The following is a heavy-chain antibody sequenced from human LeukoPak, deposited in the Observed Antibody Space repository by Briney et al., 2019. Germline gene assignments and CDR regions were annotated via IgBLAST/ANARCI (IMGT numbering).Heavy chain of an antibody. J-gene: IGHJ4*02. CDR2: IKQDGSEK. D-gene: IGHD3-22*01. V-gene: IGHV3-7*05. CDR3: VRGGFYYGR. Sequence: GGSLRLSCAASGLTFSTYWMSWVRQAPGRGLEWVANIKQDGSEKYYVDSVKGRFTISRDNSKNSLYLQMNSLRAEDTAVYYCVRGGFYYGRWGQGTLVTVSS. CDR1: GLTFSTYW.